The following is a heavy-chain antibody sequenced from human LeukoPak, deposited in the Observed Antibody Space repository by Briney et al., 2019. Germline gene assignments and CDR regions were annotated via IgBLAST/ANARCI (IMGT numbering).Heavy chain of an antibody. CDR2: IKQDGSET. CDR1: GFTFSSYW. V-gene: IGHV3-7*01. Sequence: GGSLRLSCAASGFTFSSYWMSWVRQAPGKGLEWVANIKQDGSETYYVDSVKGRFTISRDNAENSLYLQMNSLRAEDTAVYYCARDKIVGATFFDFWGQGTLVTVSS. J-gene: IGHJ4*02. CDR3: ARDKIVGATFFDF. D-gene: IGHD1-26*01.